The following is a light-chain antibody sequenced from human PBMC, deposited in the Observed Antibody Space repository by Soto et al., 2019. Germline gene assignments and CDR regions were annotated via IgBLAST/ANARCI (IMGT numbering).Light chain of an antibody. CDR2: GAS. Sequence: EIVMTQSPATLSVSPGETTRLSCRASQSINSDVAWYQQKVGQTPRLLIHGASTRATGIAARFSGSGSGTEFNLTISSLQSEDFAVYYCQQYNNWPAPFGGGTKVDIK. CDR1: QSINSD. J-gene: IGKJ4*01. CDR3: QQYNNWPAP. V-gene: IGKV3D-15*01.